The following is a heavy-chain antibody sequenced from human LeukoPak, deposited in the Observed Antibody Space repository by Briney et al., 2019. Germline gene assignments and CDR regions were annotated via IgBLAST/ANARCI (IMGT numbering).Heavy chain of an antibody. D-gene: IGHD3-22*01. CDR1: GGSISSYY. V-gene: IGHV4-59*01. CDR2: IYYSGST. CDR3: ARGIDSSGYYFFDY. J-gene: IGHJ4*02. Sequence: PSETLSLTCTVSGGSISSYYWSWIRQPPGKGLEWIGYIYYSGSTNYNPSLKSRVTISVDTSKNQFSLKLSSVTAADTAVHYCARGIDSSGYYFFDYWGQGALVTVSS.